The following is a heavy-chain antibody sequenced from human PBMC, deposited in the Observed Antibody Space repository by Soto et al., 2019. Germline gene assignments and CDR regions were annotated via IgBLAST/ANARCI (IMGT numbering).Heavy chain of an antibody. J-gene: IGHJ4*02. V-gene: IGHV3-23*01. CDR2: ISGSSDTT. Sequence: PGGSLRLSCAASGFTFSNYATNWVRQAPGKGLEWVSTISGSSDTTYYADSVKGRFTISRDNSKHTLYLQMNSLRAQDTAVYYCASKLTYGASSDYWGQGTLVTVS. CDR1: GFTFSNYA. CDR3: ASKLTYGASSDY. D-gene: IGHD4-17*01.